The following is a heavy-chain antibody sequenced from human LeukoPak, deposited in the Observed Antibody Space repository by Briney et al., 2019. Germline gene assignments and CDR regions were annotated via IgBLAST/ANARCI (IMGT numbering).Heavy chain of an antibody. CDR1: GYTFTSYD. J-gene: IGHJ4*02. V-gene: IGHV1-8*01. D-gene: IGHD3-10*01. CDR3: ARGRELLWFGELERGGDY. CDR2: MNPNSGNT. Sequence: ASVKVSCKASGYTFTSYDINWVRQATGQGLEWMGWMNPNSGNTGYAQKFQGRVTMTRNTSISTAYMELSSLRSEDTAVYYCARGRELLWFGELERGGDYWGQGTLVTVSS.